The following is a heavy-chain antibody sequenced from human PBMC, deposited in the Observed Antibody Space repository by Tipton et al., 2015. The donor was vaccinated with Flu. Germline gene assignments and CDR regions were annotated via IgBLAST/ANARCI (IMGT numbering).Heavy chain of an antibody. CDR1: GYSLTSYW. CDR3: ASQRPFDI. CDR2: INPGDSDT. V-gene: IGHV5-51*01. Sequence: VQLVQSGAEVKKPGESLKISCKGSGYSLTSYWIGWVRQMPGKGLEWMGIINPGDSDTKYSPSFQGQVTISADKSISTVYLQWSSLKASATAMYYCASQRPFDIWGQGTMVPVSS. J-gene: IGHJ3*02.